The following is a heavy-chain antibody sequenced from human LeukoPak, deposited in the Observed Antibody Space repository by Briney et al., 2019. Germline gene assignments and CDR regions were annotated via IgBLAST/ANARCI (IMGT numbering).Heavy chain of an antibody. V-gene: IGHV1-24*01. J-gene: IGHJ4*02. Sequence: ASVKVSCKVSGYTLTELSMHWVRQAPGRGLEWMGGFDPVYGETIYAQKFQGRVTMTEDTSTDTAYMELSSLRSEGTTVYYCATYGSWSFFDYWGQGTLVTVSS. D-gene: IGHD3-10*01. CDR2: FDPVYGET. CDR1: GYTLTELS. CDR3: ATYGSWSFFDY.